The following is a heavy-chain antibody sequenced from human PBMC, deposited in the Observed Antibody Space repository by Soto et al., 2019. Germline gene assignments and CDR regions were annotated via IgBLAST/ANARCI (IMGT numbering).Heavy chain of an antibody. CDR2: MYNTGST. J-gene: IGHJ6*02. CDR3: ARDLWGYCGADCYPLDV. D-gene: IGHD2-21*02. CDR1: GGSISSYY. Sequence: SETLSLTCTVSGGSISSYYWSWIRQPPGKGLEWIGYMYNTGSTIYNPSIKSRVTISVDTSKNQFSLKMNSVTAADTAVYYCARDLWGYCGADCYPLDVWGQGTTVTVS. V-gene: IGHV4-59*01.